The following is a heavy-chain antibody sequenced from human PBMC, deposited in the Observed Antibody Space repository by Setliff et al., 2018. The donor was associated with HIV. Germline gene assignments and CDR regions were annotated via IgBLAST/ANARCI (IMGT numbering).Heavy chain of an antibody. J-gene: IGHJ5*02. D-gene: IGHD2-21*01. CDR2: IHYSGST. CDR1: GGSISSSSYY. V-gene: IGHV4-39*07. CDR3: ARSYCGGDCSLVVDTFWFDP. Sequence: PSETLSLTCTVSGGSISSSSYYWGWIRQPPGKGLEWIGSIHYSGSTYYNASLASRVTISVDTSKNQSSLKLSSVTAADTAVYYCARSYCGGDCSLVVDTFWFDPWGQGTLVTVSS.